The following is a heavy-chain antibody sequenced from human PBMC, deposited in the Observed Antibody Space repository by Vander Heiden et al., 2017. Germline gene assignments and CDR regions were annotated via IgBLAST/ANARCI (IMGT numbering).Heavy chain of an antibody. Sequence: VQLHEPRPRLVKPPPNLLPTFAVSGVSISGNNWGSWVRQTPGKGLEWIGEIYHSGNTNYTQSLQSRVSISLDKSKNQFSLTLTSVTAADTAMYYCAGDDLLSGIAYWGQGTLVTVSS. D-gene: IGHD3-3*01. CDR3: AGDDLLSGIAY. CDR1: GVSISGNNW. J-gene: IGHJ4*02. CDR2: IYHSGNT. V-gene: IGHV4-4*03.